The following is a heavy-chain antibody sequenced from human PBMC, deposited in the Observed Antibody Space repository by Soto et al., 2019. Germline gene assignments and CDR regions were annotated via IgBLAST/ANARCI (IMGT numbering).Heavy chain of an antibody. D-gene: IGHD2-21*01. CDR2: IYPRDSET. CDR1: GYSFTDYW. V-gene: IGHV5-51*01. CDR3: AKLWGYYFES. Sequence: GESLTISCKCSGYSFTDYWIAWVRQVPGKGLEWVGIIYPRDSETRLSPSMQGRVTISVDTSTSTAYLQWSSLRPEDTAVYYCAKLWGYYFESWGPGTLVNVYS. J-gene: IGHJ4*02.